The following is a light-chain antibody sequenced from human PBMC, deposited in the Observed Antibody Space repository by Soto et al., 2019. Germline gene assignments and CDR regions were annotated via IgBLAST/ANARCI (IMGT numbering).Light chain of an antibody. CDR1: NSNNGTNH. CDR2: GNN. CDR3: VAWDDSLNGHVV. Sequence: QSVLTQPPSASGTPGQRVAISCSGGNSNNGTNHVNWYQQLPGTAPKLLIYGNNQRPSGVPDRFSGSRSGTSASLAISGLQAEDEADYYCVAWDDSLNGHVVFGGGTKLTVL. J-gene: IGLJ2*01. V-gene: IGLV1-44*01.